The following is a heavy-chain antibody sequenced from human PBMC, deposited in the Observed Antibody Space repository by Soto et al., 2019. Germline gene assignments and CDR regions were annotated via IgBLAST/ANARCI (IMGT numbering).Heavy chain of an antibody. V-gene: IGHV4-59*08. D-gene: IGHD3-3*01. CDR3: AGVYYDFWSGYLDV. CDR2: IYYSGST. J-gene: IGHJ6*04. Sequence: QVQLQESGPGLVKPSETLSLTCTVSGGSISSYYWSWIRQPPGKGLEWIGYIYYSGSTNYNPSLKSRVTISVDTSKNQFSLKLSSVTAADTAVYYCAGVYYDFWSGYLDVWGKGTTVTVSS. CDR1: GGSISSYY.